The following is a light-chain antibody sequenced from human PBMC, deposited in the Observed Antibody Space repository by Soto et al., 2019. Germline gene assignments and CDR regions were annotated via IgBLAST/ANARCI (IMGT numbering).Light chain of an antibody. CDR2: ATS. CDR3: QQSNSNPRYT. J-gene: IGKJ2*01. CDR1: QSIRGY. V-gene: IGKV1-39*01. Sequence: DIQMTQSPSSLSASVGDRVTITCRASQSIRGYLNSYQQKPGRAPKLLIYATSRLQSGVPSRFSGSGSGTDFTLTISSLQPEDFATYYCQQSNSNPRYTFGQGTKVDIK.